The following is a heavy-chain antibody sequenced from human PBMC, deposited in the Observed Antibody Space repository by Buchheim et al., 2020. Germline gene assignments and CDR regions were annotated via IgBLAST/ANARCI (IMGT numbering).Heavy chain of an antibody. Sequence: EVQLLESGGKLVQPGGSLRLSCSASGFTFASYAMSWGRQVPGEGVEWVSSIIASGAGTHNADPGKGRCTISRDNFKKTVYLQMNSLTGEDTSIYYCAKHSSSHYFYYYLDVWGTGTT. V-gene: IGHV3-23*01. CDR1: GFTFASYA. J-gene: IGHJ6*03. CDR3: AKHSSSHYFYYYLDV. CDR2: IIASGAGT. D-gene: IGHD6-13*01.